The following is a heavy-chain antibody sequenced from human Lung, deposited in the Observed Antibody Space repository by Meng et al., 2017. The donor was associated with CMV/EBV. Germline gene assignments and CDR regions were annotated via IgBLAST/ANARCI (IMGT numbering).Heavy chain of an antibody. CDR3: ARGRGDNWYYYGMDV. V-gene: IGHV3-48*03. CDR1: GFTFSAYE. CDR2: ISSSGRTT. J-gene: IGHJ6*02. Sequence: GGSXRLXCAASGFTFSAYEMNWVRQAPGKGLEWVLYISSSGRTTYYADSVKGRFTISRDNPKKSLYLQMNSLRAEDTALYYCARGRGDNWYYYGMDVWGQGTXVTV. D-gene: IGHD1-1*01.